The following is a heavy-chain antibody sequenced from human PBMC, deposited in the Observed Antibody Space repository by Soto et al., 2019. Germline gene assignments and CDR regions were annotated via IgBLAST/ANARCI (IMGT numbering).Heavy chain of an antibody. J-gene: IGHJ4*02. CDR1: GYTLTSYY. D-gene: IGHD2-15*01. Sequence: GASVKVSCKASGYTLTSYYMHWVRQAPGQGLEWMGIINPSGGSTSYAQKFQGRVTMTRDTSTSTVYMELSSLRSEDTAVYYCARKDRFGADIVVVVAAMKYWGQGALVTVSS. CDR3: ARKDRFGADIVVVVAAMKY. V-gene: IGHV1-46*01. CDR2: INPSGGST.